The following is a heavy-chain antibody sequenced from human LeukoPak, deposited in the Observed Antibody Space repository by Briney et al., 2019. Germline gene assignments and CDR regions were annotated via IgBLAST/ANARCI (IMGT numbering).Heavy chain of an antibody. CDR2: ISSSGGST. CDR1: GFTFSSYA. CDR3: ATTTTVTH. V-gene: IGHV3-23*01. Sequence: GGSLRLSCAAPGFTFSSYAMSWVRQAPGKGLEWVSAISSSGGSTYYADSVRGRFTISRDNSNYTLYLQMNCLRAEDTAVYNCATTTTVTHWGQGTLVTVSS. J-gene: IGHJ4*02. D-gene: IGHD4-17*01.